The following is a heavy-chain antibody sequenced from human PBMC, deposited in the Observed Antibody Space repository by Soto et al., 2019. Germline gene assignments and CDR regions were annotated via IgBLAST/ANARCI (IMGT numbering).Heavy chain of an antibody. V-gene: IGHV1-8*01. J-gene: IGHJ5*02. Sequence: GASVKVSCKASGYSFTNNDVSWVRQATGQGLEWMGWMNPGSGDTGYAQKFQGRVTMTRDISIATAYMELSSLRSDDTAIYYCARMETFGSLNWFDPWGQGTLV. CDR1: GYSFTNND. CDR3: ARMETFGSLNWFDP. CDR2: MNPGSGDT. D-gene: IGHD3-16*01.